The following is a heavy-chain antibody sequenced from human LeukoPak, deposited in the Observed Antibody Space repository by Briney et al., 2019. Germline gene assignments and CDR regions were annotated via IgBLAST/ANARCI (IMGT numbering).Heavy chain of an antibody. D-gene: IGHD2-15*01. CDR3: ARHGMLRGGYFDY. CDR1: GYRFTTYW. CDR2: IYPVNSDI. Sequence: GESLKISCKGSGYRFTTYWIGWVRQLPGKGLEWMGIIYPVNSDIRYSPSFEGQVTISADKSISTAYLQWSSLKASDTAVYYCARHGMLRGGYFDYWGQGTLVTVSS. J-gene: IGHJ4*02. V-gene: IGHV5-51*01.